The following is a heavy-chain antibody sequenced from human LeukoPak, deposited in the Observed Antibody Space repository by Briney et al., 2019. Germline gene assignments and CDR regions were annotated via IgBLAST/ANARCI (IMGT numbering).Heavy chain of an antibody. V-gene: IGHV3-21*01. CDR1: GFTFSSYS. Sequence: GRSLRLSCAASGFTFSSYSMNWVRQAPGKGLEWVSSISSSSSYIYYADSVKGRFTISRDNAKNSLYLQMNSLRAEDTAVYYCARVPLSALLAWFDPWGQGTLVTVSS. CDR2: ISSSSSYI. CDR3: ARVPLSALLAWFDP. D-gene: IGHD2-15*01. J-gene: IGHJ5*02.